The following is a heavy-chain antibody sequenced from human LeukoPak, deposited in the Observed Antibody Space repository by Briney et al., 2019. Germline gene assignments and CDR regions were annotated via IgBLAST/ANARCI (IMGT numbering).Heavy chain of an antibody. CDR2: ISWDGDST. D-gene: IGHD3-3*01. CDR3: ARAGYDFPGRSHAFDI. Sequence: PGGSLRLSCAASGFTFDHYTMHWVRQAPGKGLEWVSLISWDGDSTFYADSVKGRFTISRDNAKNSLYLQMNSLRAEDTAVYYCARAGYDFPGRSHAFDIWGQGTMVTVSS. J-gene: IGHJ3*02. V-gene: IGHV3-43*01. CDR1: GFTFDHYT.